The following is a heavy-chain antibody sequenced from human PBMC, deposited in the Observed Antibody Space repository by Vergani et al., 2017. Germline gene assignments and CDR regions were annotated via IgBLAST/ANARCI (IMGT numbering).Heavy chain of an antibody. V-gene: IGHV4-61*02. Sequence: QVQLQESGPGLVKPSQTLSLPCTVFGGPINSHNYYWSWIRQPAGKGLEGIGRIHTRGSTNYNPFHKSRVAMSEDTSKNQFSLNLTSVTAADTAVYFCARGSCLGGSCYKPLFDYWGQGILVTVSS. J-gene: IGHJ4*02. CDR2: IHTRGST. CDR3: ARGSCLGGSCYKPLFDY. D-gene: IGHD2-15*01. CDR1: GGPINSHNYY.